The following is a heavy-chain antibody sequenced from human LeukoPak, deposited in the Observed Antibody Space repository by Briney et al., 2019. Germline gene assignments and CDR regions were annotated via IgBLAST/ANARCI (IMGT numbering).Heavy chain of an antibody. Sequence: SVKVSCKASGYTFTTYDINWVRQAPGQGLEWMGGIIPIFGTANYAQKFQGRVTITADESTSTAYMELSSLRSEDTAVYYCARARGSGWFIDYWGQGTLVTVSS. J-gene: IGHJ4*02. CDR1: GYTFTTYD. CDR2: IIPIFGTA. CDR3: ARARGSGWFIDY. V-gene: IGHV1-69*13. D-gene: IGHD6-19*01.